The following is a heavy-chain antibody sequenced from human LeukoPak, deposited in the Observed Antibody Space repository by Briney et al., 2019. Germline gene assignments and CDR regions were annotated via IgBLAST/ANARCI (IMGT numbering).Heavy chain of an antibody. CDR2: IYNSGST. Sequence: SETLSLTCTVSGGSISSGGYYWSWIRQSPGKGLEWCGYIYNSGSTDYTPSLKSRVTMSGDTSKNQFSVKLSSVTAADTAVYYCARSFAGYYSAYFFDYWGQGTLVTASS. J-gene: IGHJ4*02. D-gene: IGHD3-22*01. CDR3: ARSFAGYYSAYFFDY. V-gene: IGHV4-31*03. CDR1: GGSISSGGYY.